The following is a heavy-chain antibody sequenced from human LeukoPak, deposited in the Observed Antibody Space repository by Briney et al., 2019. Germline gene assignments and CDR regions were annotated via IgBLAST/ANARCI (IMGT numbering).Heavy chain of an antibody. CDR2: INSDGSST. V-gene: IGHV3-74*01. D-gene: IGHD2/OR15-2a*01. CDR1: GFSFSSYW. J-gene: IGHJ6*02. CDR3: ARETFLLALDV. Sequence: PGGSLRLSCAASGFSFSSYWMDWVRQAPGKGLVWVSRINSDGSSTSYADSVKGRFTISRDNAKNTLYLEMNSLRAEDTAVYYCARETFLLALDVWGQGTTVTVS.